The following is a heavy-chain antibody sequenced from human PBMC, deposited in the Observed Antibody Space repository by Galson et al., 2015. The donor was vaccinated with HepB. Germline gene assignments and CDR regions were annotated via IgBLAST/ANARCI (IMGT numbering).Heavy chain of an antibody. V-gene: IGHV3-7*01. J-gene: IGHJ4*02. Sequence: SLRLSCAASRFTFSSYWMSWVRQAPGKGLEWVANIKQDGSEKYYVDSVKGRFTISRDNAKNSLYLQMNSLRAEDTAVYYCASNWGFDYWGQGTLVTVSS. CDR1: RFTFSSYW. CDR2: IKQDGSEK. CDR3: ASNWGFDY. D-gene: IGHD7-27*01.